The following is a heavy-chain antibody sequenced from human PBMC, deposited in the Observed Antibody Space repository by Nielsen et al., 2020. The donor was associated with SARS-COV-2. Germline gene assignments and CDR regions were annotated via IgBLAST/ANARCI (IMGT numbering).Heavy chain of an antibody. CDR3: AGDPSGITRRFDL. Sequence: GESLKISCVVSGFTISTYGMSWVRQAPGKGLEWVSAVTGNGAATYYADSVKGRVSISRDNSKNTLYLQMNTLRAEDTAVYYCAGDPSGITRRFDLWGQGTMVTVSS. CDR1: GFTISTYG. V-gene: IGHV3-23*01. J-gene: IGHJ3*01. CDR2: VTGNGAAT. D-gene: IGHD1-20*01.